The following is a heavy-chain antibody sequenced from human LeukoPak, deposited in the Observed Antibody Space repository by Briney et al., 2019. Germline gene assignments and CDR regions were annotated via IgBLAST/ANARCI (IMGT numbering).Heavy chain of an antibody. V-gene: IGHV3-7*01. Sequence: GGSLRLSCAASGFTFSSYWMSWVRQAPGKGLEWVANIKQDGGEIYYVDSMKGRFTISRDNAKNSLSLQMNSLRAEDTAVYYCAREFPRGYDTAMVHWGQGTLVTVSS. CDR2: IKQDGGEI. CDR1: GFTFSSYW. CDR3: AREFPRGYDTAMVH. D-gene: IGHD5-18*01. J-gene: IGHJ4*02.